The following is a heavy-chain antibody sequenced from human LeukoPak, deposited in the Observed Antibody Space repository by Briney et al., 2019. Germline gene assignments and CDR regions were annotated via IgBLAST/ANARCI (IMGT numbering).Heavy chain of an antibody. J-gene: IGHJ4*02. CDR3: ARDDPARVTATLDY. CDR1: GGSSSGNY. Sequence: SETLSLTCTVSGGSSSGNYWSWIRQPAGKGLEWIGRIYTSGSTNYNPSLKSRLTMSVDTSKNQFSLHLSSVTAADTAVYYCARDDPARVTATLDYWGKGTLVTVSS. V-gene: IGHV4-4*07. CDR2: IYTSGST. D-gene: IGHD2-21*02.